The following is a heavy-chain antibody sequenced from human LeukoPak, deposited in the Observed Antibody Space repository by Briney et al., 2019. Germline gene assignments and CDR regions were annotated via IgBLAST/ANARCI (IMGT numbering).Heavy chain of an antibody. J-gene: IGHJ4*02. CDR1: GYXXXXYX. CDR2: INPNSGGT. V-gene: IGHV1-2*02. D-gene: IGHD6-6*01. Sequence: GASVKVSCKASGYXXXXYXXXXXRQAXXXXXXXMGWINPNSGGTNYAQKFQGRVTMTRDTSISTAYMELSRLRSDDTAVYYCARGLEYSSSLGYWGQGTLVTVSS. CDR3: ARGLEYSSSLGY.